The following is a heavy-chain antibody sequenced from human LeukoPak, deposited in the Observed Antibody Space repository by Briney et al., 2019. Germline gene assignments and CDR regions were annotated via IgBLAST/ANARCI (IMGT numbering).Heavy chain of an antibody. Sequence: SETLTLTCTVSGGSINKYYWSWIRQSPGKGLEWLGYVHDSAGTIYNPSLKSRVTISVGTSKTQFSLKVTSVTTADTAVYYCAKGRKDFDTNLGPFDSWGQGILVTVSS. V-gene: IGHV4-59*01. CDR1: GGSINKYY. CDR3: AKGRKDFDTNLGPFDS. D-gene: IGHD3-9*01. J-gene: IGHJ4*02. CDR2: VHDSAGT.